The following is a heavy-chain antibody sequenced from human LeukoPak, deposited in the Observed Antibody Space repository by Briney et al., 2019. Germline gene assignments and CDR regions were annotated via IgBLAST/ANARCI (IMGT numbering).Heavy chain of an antibody. CDR1: GFTFGDYA. J-gene: IGHJ4*02. V-gene: IGHV3-49*04. CDR3: TRDAYRAPHYGSGSLGY. Sequence: PGRSLRLSCTASGFTFGDYAMSWVRQAPGKGLEWVGFIRSKAYGGTTEYAASVKGRFTISRDDSKSIAYLQMNSLKTEDTAVYYCTRDAYRAPHYGSGSLGYWGQGTLVTVSS. CDR2: IRSKAYGGTT. D-gene: IGHD3-10*01.